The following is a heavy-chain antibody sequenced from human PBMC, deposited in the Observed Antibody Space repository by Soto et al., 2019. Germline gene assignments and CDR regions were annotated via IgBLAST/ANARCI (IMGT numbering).Heavy chain of an antibody. V-gene: IGHV4-31*03. CDR2: IYYSGST. CDR3: ARVRAPGAGYFDY. CDR1: GGSISSGGYY. D-gene: IGHD3-10*01. Sequence: PWETLSLTCTVSGGSISSGGYYWSWIRQHPGKGLEWIGYIYYSGSTYYNPSLKSRVTISVDTSKNQFSLKLSSVTAADTTVYYCARVRAPGAGYFDYWGQGTLVTVSS. J-gene: IGHJ4*02.